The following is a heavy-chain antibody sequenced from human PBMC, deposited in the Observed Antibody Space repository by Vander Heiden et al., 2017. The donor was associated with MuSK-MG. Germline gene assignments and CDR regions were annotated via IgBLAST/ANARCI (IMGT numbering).Heavy chain of an antibody. J-gene: IGHJ6*03. V-gene: IGHV4-34*02. CDR2: INEYGST. CDR3: ARGKRGDGFTPPRGLKERLGKKLRPKYNFYMDG. CDR1: GGSFTDHY. D-gene: IGHD3-10*01. Sequence: QMLLQQWGAGLLKPSETLSLTCGIYGGSFTDHYWNWIRQPPRKGLEWIGEINEYGSTNENPSRSSRPAISLDASRSQFSLTLTSVTAADTAVYYCARGKRGDGFTPPRGLKERLGKKLRPKYNFYMDGWGKGTAVTVSS.